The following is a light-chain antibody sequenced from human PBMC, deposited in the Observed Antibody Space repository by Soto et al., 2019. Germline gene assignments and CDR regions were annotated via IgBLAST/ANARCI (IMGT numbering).Light chain of an antibody. Sequence: EIVMTQSPATLSVSPGERATLSCRASQSISSNVVWFQQKPGQAPRLLIYGASTRATGIPARFSGSGSETEFTLTISSLQSEDFAVYFCPQYNVWPRTFGHGTKMDVK. J-gene: IGKJ3*01. CDR2: GAS. CDR3: PQYNVWPRT. V-gene: IGKV3-15*01. CDR1: QSISSN.